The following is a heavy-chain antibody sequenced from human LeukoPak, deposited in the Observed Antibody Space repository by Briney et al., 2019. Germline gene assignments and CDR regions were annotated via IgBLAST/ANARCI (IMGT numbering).Heavy chain of an antibody. D-gene: IGHD3-10*01. CDR3: ARGFRNGPFDC. V-gene: IGHV3-20*04. CDR2: INSNGGST. J-gene: IGHJ4*02. CDR1: GFTFDDYG. Sequence: GGSLRLSCEASGFTFDDYGMSWVRQRPGRGLEWVSGINSNGGSTDYADSVKGRFTISRDNAKNSHFLQMNSLRVEDTALYYCARGFRNGPFDCWGQGTLVTVSS.